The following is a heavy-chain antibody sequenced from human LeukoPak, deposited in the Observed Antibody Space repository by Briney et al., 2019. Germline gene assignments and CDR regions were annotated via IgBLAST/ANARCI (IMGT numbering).Heavy chain of an antibody. CDR2: IYSGGST. D-gene: IGHD6-13*01. Sequence: GGSLRLSCAASGFTVSSNYMSWVRQAPGKGLEWVSVIYSGGSTYYADSVKGRFTISRDNAKNSLYLQMNSLRAEDTAVYYCARDRLGGQQLARKQNWFDPWGQGTLVTVSS. CDR3: ARDRLGGQQLARKQNWFDP. CDR1: GFTVSSNY. J-gene: IGHJ5*02. V-gene: IGHV3-53*01.